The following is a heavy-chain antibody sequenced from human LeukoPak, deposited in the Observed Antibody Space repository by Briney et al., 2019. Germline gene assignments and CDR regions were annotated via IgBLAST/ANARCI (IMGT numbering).Heavy chain of an antibody. J-gene: IGHJ4*02. Sequence: SVKVSCKACGGTLSRYAISWVRQSPGQGLEWMGRIIPIFGTANLAQKFQGRVTITTDESTSAAYMELSGLRSGDTAGYYCVGDNAMVVTQRGGVLYDYWGQGTLVTVSS. D-gene: IGHD4-23*01. CDR2: IIPIFGTA. V-gene: IGHV1-69*05. CDR3: VGDNAMVVTQRGGVLYDY. CDR1: GGTLSRYA.